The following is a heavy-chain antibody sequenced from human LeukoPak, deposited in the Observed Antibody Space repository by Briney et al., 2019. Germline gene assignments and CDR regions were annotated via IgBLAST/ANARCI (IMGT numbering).Heavy chain of an antibody. CDR2: IDHSGST. Sequence: ASETLSLTSAVYGGSFSGYYWSWIRQPPGKGLEWMGEIDHSGSTNYNPTLKSRVTISVDTSTNQFSLKLSSVTAAETAVYYCARGDRIAADESFDYWGQGTLVTVSS. J-gene: IGHJ4*02. CDR1: GGSFSGYY. CDR3: ARGDRIAADESFDY. D-gene: IGHD6-13*01. V-gene: IGHV4-34*01.